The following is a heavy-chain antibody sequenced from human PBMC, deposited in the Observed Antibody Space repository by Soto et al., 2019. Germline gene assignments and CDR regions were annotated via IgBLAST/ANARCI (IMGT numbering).Heavy chain of an antibody. CDR2: INDRGSI. CDR1: GGSFSGYY. V-gene: IGHV4-34*01. CDR3: ARESHDILAGPPWVWYFDL. D-gene: IGHD3-9*01. Sequence: QVQLQQWGAGPLRPLETLSLTCGVSGGSFSGYYWAWIRQSPGQGLESIGEINDRGSINYNPSLKSRGSISVDTSKNPYSLNLRSGTAADTAVYDGARESHDILAGPPWVWYFDLWGRGTLVTVSS. J-gene: IGHJ2*01.